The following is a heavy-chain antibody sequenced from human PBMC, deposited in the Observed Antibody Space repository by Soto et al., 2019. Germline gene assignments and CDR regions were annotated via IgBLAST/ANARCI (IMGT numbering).Heavy chain of an antibody. V-gene: IGHV4-39*01. CDR1: GGSISSSSYY. CDR2: IYYSGST. J-gene: IGHJ4*02. D-gene: IGHD6-6*01. CDR3: ARPRSESYRSSFDY. Sequence: SETLSLTCTVSGGSISSSSYYWGWIRQPPGKGLEWIGSIYYSGSTYYNPSLKSRVTISVDTSKNQFSLKLSSVTAADTAVYYCARPRSESYRSSFDYWGQGTLVTVSS.